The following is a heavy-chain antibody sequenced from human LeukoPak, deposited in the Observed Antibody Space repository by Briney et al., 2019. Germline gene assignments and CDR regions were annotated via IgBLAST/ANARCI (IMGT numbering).Heavy chain of an antibody. CDR1: GYTFTSYG. J-gene: IGHJ4*02. Sequence: GASVKVSCKASGYTFTSYGISWVRQAPGQGLEWMGRIIPILGIANYAQKFQGRVTITADKSTSTAYMELSSLRSEDTAVYYCARGRHWDCSGGSCPQPFDYWGQGTLVTVSS. CDR3: ARGRHWDCSGGSCPQPFDY. CDR2: IIPILGIA. V-gene: IGHV1-69*04. D-gene: IGHD2-15*01.